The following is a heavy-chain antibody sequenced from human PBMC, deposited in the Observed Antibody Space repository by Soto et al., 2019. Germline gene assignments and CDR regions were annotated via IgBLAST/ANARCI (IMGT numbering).Heavy chain of an antibody. CDR3: ARAGLHLGELSLAGGAFDI. CDR2: ISSSGSTI. D-gene: IGHD3-16*02. J-gene: IGHJ3*02. V-gene: IGHV3-11*01. Sequence: GGSLRLSCAASGFTFSDYYMSWIRQAPGKGLEWVSYISSSGSTIYYADSVKGRFTISRDNAKNSLYLQMNSLRAEDTAVYYCARAGLHLGELSLAGGAFDIWGQGTMVTVSS. CDR1: GFTFSDYY.